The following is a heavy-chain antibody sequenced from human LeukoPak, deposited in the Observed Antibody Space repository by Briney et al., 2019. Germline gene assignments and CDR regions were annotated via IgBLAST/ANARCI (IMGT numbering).Heavy chain of an antibody. Sequence: KRGESLKISCEASGYIFPNYWIGWVRQVPGKGPDWMGLIHPGDSDTRYSPSSQGQVTISVDKSITTAYLQWSSLQASDTAIYFCARVVVVTATHWYFDLWGRGSLVTVFS. D-gene: IGHD2-21*02. CDR1: GYIFPNYW. CDR2: IHPGDSDT. J-gene: IGHJ2*01. V-gene: IGHV5-51*01. CDR3: ARVVVVTATHWYFDL.